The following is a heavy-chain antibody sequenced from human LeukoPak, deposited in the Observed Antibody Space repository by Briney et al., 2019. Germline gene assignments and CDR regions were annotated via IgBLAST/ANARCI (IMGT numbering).Heavy chain of an antibody. CDR3: AGGDRNGWYFDL. CDR1: GFTFDDYG. V-gene: IGHV3-20*04. Sequence: GGSLRLSCAASGFTFDDYGMSWVRQVPGRGLEWVSGINWSGGSTGYGESVKGRFTISRDNAKNSLYLQMNSLRVDDTALYYCAGGDRNGWYFDLWGRGTLVTVS. J-gene: IGHJ2*01. D-gene: IGHD2-8*01. CDR2: INWSGGST.